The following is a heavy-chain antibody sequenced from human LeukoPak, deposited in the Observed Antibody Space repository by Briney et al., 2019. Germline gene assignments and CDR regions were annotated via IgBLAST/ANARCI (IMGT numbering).Heavy chain of an antibody. CDR2: IYTSGIS. CDR3: ARERAVTAARRYYYYMDV. CDR1: GGSISHYY. D-gene: IGHD2-21*02. V-gene: IGHV4-4*07. J-gene: IGHJ6*03. Sequence: SETLSLTCTVSGGSISHYYWSWIRQPAGKGLEWIGRIYTSGISNNNPSFKSRVTMSVDTSKNQFSLKLSSVTAADTAVYYCARERAVTAARRYYYYMDVWGKGTTVTVSS.